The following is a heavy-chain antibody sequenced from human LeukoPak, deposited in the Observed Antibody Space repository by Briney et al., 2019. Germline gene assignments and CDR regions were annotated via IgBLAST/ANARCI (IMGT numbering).Heavy chain of an antibody. Sequence: GGSLRLSCAASGFTFSTFWMSWVRQAPGKGLEWVANINQDGSEKYYVGSMKGRFTVSRDNAKNSLYPQMDSLRAEDTAVYYCARGGTFVSDYWGQGTLVTVSS. D-gene: IGHD1-1*01. CDR2: INQDGSEK. V-gene: IGHV3-7*01. CDR1: GFTFSTFW. CDR3: ARGGTFVSDY. J-gene: IGHJ4*02.